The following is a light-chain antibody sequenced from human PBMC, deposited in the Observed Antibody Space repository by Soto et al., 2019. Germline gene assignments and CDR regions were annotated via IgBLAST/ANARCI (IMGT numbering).Light chain of an antibody. Sequence: EIVLTQSPGTLSLSPGERATLSCRASQSVSSSYLAWYQQKPGQAPRLLIYGASSRATGIPDRFSGSGSGTDFTLTISRLEPEDFAVYYCQQYDSSPITFGQGIRLEMK. CDR3: QQYDSSPIT. J-gene: IGKJ5*01. V-gene: IGKV3-20*01. CDR2: GAS. CDR1: QSVSSSY.